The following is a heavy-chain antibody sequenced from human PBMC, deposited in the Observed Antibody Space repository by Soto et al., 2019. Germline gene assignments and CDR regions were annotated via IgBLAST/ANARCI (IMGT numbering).Heavy chain of an antibody. J-gene: IGHJ3*02. Sequence: QVQLQESGPGLVKPSETLSLTCTVSGGSISSYYWSWIRQPPGKGLEWIGYIYYSGSTNYNPSLKCRVAISVDTFKNRFSLRLSGVTASDTAVYYCAVWFGELGAFDIWGQGTMVTVSS. D-gene: IGHD3-10*01. CDR1: GGSISSYY. V-gene: IGHV4-59*01. CDR3: AVWFGELGAFDI. CDR2: IYYSGST.